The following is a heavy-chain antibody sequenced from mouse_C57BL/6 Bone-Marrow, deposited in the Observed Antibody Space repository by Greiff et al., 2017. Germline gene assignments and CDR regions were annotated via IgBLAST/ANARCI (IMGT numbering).Heavy chain of an antibody. CDR1: GSTFTNYW. Sequence: QVQLQQSGAELVRPGTSVKMSCTASGSTFTNYWIGWAKQRPGHGLEWIGDIYPGGGYTNYNAKFKGKATLTADKSSSTAYMQFSSLTSEDSAIXYCAINWDWFAYWGQGTLVTVSA. CDR3: AINWDWFAY. D-gene: IGHD4-1*01. J-gene: IGHJ3*01. V-gene: IGHV1-63*01. CDR2: IYPGGGYT.